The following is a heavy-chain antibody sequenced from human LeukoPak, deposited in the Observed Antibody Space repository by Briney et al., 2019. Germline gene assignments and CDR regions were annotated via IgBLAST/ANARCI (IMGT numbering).Heavy chain of an antibody. CDR2: IYYSGST. CDR3: ARFGSLREPILDY. D-gene: IGHD3-16*01. CDR1: GGSISSYY. J-gene: IGHJ4*02. V-gene: IGHV4-59*01. Sequence: SETLSLTCTVSGGSISSYYWTWIRQPPGKGLDWIGYIYYSGSTNYNPSLSSRVTISVDTSKNQFSLKLSSVTAADTAVYYCARFGSLREPILDYWGQGTLVTVSS.